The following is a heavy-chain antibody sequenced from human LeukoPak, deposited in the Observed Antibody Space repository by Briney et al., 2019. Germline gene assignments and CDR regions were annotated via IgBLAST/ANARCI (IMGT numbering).Heavy chain of an antibody. D-gene: IGHD1-26*01. CDR2: ISGSGYTT. CDR3: AKSELLPIPHNFDY. V-gene: IGHV3-23*01. Sequence: PGGSLRLSCAASGFTFSSYAMSWVRQAPGKGLEWVSAISGSGYTTDYADSVKGRFTMSRDNSKNTLYLQMNGLRAEDTALYYCAKSELLPIPHNFDYWGQGTLVTVSS. J-gene: IGHJ4*02. CDR1: GFTFSSYA.